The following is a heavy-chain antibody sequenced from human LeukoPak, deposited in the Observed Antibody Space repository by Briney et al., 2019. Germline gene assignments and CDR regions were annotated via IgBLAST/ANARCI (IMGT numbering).Heavy chain of an antibody. CDR1: GFIFNNYV. D-gene: IGHD6-19*01. CDR3: ARGPYSSGWCVDY. J-gene: IGHJ4*02. CDR2: ISSNGVNT. V-gene: IGHV3-64*01. Sequence: GGSLRLSCAASGFIFNNYVMHWVRQAPGKGLEYVSSISSNGVNTYYANSVKGRFTISRDNSKNTLYLQMNSLRAEDTAVYYCARGPYSSGWCVDYWGQGTPVTVSS.